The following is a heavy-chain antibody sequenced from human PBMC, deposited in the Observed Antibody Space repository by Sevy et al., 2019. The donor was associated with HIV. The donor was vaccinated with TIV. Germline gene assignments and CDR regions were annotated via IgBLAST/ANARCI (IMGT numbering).Heavy chain of an antibody. CDR2: ISGSGGST. CDR1: GFTFSSHG. V-gene: IGHV3-23*01. D-gene: IGHD6-13*01. J-gene: IGHJ4*02. Sequence: GESLKISCAASGFTFSSHGMSWVRQAPGKGLEWVSGISGSGGSTYYADSVKGRFTISRDNSKNTLYLQLNSLRAEDAAVYYCGKGVYSSGWYGGGDYWGQGTLVTVSS. CDR3: GKGVYSSGWYGGGDY.